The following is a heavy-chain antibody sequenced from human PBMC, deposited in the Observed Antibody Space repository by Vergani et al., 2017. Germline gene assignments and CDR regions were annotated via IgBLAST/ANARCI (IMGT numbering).Heavy chain of an antibody. CDR2: IYYSGLT. CDR3: ARQRPGSGWSPGDFDD. CDR1: ADSISSGSYY. V-gene: IGHV4-39*01. J-gene: IGHJ4*02. D-gene: IGHD6-19*01. Sequence: QVNLQESGPGLVKPSETLFLTCTVSADSISSGSYYWGWIRQPPGKSLEWSGSIYYSGLTYSNPSLKRRVAISVDTSKNQFSLKGTSVTAADTAVYFCARQRPGSGWSPGDFDDWGQGILVTVSS.